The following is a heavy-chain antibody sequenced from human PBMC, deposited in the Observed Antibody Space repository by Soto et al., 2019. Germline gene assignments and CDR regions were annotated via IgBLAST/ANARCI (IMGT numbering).Heavy chain of an antibody. J-gene: IGHJ4*02. D-gene: IGHD4-17*01. CDR2: ILDDGSDK. V-gene: IGHV3-33*01. CDR3: ARDDDYGDNGLDY. Sequence: QVQLVESGGGVVQPGRSLRLSCAASEFSFSSYGMHWVRQAPGKGLEWVAVILDDGSDKDYTDAVKGRFTISRDNSKNTLYLEMNSLRAEDTAVYYCARDDDYGDNGLDYWGQGTLVTVSS. CDR1: EFSFSSYG.